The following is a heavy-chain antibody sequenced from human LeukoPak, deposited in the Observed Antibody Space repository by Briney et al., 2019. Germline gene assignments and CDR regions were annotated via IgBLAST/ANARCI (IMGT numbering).Heavy chain of an antibody. CDR3: ARQRCSGGSCYRVDYYYYMDV. D-gene: IGHD2-15*01. V-gene: IGHV4-4*07. Sequence: SETLSLTCTVSGGSISSYYWSWIRQPAGKGLEWIGRIYTSGSTNYNPSLKSRVTISIDTSKSQFSLKLSSVTAADTGVYYCARQRCSGGSCYRVDYYYYMDVWGKGTTVTVSS. J-gene: IGHJ6*03. CDR1: GGSISSYY. CDR2: IYTSGST.